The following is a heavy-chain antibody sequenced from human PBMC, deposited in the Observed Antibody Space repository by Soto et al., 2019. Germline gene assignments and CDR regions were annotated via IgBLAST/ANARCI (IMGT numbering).Heavy chain of an antibody. CDR1: GGSISSGGYY. V-gene: IGHV4-31*03. Sequence: SETLSLTCTVSGGSISSGGYYWSWIRQHPGKGLEWIGYIYYSGSTYYNPSLKSRVTISVDTSKNQFSLKLSSVTAADTAVYYCAREVVVAATVRMDVWGKGTTVTVSS. J-gene: IGHJ6*03. CDR3: AREVVVAATVRMDV. CDR2: IYYSGST. D-gene: IGHD2-15*01.